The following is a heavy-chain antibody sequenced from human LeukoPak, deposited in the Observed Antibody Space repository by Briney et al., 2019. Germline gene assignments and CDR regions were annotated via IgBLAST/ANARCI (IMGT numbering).Heavy chain of an antibody. CDR1: GFTFSSYA. J-gene: IGHJ4*02. D-gene: IGHD3-10*01. CDR3: AKVSGYYYGSGSYPPLDY. Sequence: PGGSLRLSCAASGFTFSSYAMSWVRQAPGKGLEWVSAISGSGGSTYYADSVKGRFTISRDNSKNTLYLQMNSLRAEDTAVYYCAKVSGYYYGSGSYPPLDYWGQGTLVTVSS. CDR2: ISGSGGST. V-gene: IGHV3-23*01.